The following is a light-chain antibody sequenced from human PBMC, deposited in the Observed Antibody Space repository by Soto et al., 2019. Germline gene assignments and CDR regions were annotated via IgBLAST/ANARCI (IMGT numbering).Light chain of an antibody. CDR3: QQYGSSGT. Sequence: EIVMTQCPSTLCAYPGERATLSCRASQSVSSNLAWYQQKPGMAPRLLMYETSRRATGIPDRFSGSGSGTDFTLTISRLEPEDFAVYYCQQYGSSGTFGQGTKVDNK. J-gene: IGKJ1*01. CDR2: ETS. CDR1: QSVSSN. V-gene: IGKV3D-20*01.